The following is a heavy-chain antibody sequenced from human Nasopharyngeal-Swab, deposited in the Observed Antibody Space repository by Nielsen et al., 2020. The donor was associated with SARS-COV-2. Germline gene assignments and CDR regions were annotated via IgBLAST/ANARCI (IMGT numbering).Heavy chain of an antibody. CDR3: ARDLSLGHYDFWSGYYRTHNYYGVDV. CDR2: INHSGST. Sequence: WIRQPPGKGLEWIGEINHSGSTNYNPSLKSRVTISVDTSKNQFSLKLSSMTAADTAVYYCARDLSLGHYDFWSGYYRTHNYYGVDVWGQGTTVTVSS. V-gene: IGHV4-34*01. D-gene: IGHD3-3*01. J-gene: IGHJ6*02.